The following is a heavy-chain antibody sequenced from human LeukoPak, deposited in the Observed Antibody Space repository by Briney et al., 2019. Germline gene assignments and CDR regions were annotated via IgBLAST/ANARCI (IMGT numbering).Heavy chain of an antibody. D-gene: IGHD4-17*01. Sequence: GGSLRLSCAASGFTFSSYAMSWVRQAPGKGLEWVSEISGSGGSAYYADSVKGRFTISRDNSKNTLYLQMNSLRAEDTAVYCCAKTLPVTTGVFDFWGQGTMVTVSS. V-gene: IGHV3-23*01. CDR2: ISGSGGSA. CDR1: GFTFSSYA. J-gene: IGHJ3*01. CDR3: AKTLPVTTGVFDF.